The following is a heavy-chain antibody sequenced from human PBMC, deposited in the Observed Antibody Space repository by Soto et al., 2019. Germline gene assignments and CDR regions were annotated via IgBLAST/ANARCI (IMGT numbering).Heavy chain of an antibody. V-gene: IGHV1-8*01. Sequence: ASVKVSCKASGYTFTSYDINWVRQATGQGLEWMGWMNPNSGNTGYAQKFQGRVTMTRNTSISTAYMELSSLRSEDTAVYYCARAGYYDILTGYYIYAFDIWGQGTMVTVSS. J-gene: IGHJ3*02. CDR2: MNPNSGNT. CDR1: GYTFTSYD. D-gene: IGHD3-9*01. CDR3: ARAGYYDILTGYYIYAFDI.